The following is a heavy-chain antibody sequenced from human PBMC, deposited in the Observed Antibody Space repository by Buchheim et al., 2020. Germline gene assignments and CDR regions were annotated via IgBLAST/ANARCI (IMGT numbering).Heavy chain of an antibody. CDR2: ISYSEST. CDR1: GGSISSYY. J-gene: IGHJ4*02. V-gene: IGHV4-59*12. Sequence: QVQLQESGPGLVKPSETLSLTCTVSGGSISSYYWSWIRQPPGKRLEWIGFISYSESTNYNPSLKSRVTMSVDTSKNQFSLKLSSVTAADTAVYYCARIAAAKPYYFDYWGQGTL. CDR3: ARIAAAKPYYFDY. D-gene: IGHD6-13*01.